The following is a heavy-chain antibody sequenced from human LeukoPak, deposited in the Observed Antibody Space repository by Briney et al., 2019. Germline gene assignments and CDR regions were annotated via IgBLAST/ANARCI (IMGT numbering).Heavy chain of an antibody. CDR3: ARDLAGRFDF. D-gene: IGHD1-26*01. V-gene: IGHV1-3*04. CDR2: ISTGNGNT. Sequence: ASVKVSCKPSGYTFTTYPIYWERQAPGQGLEWMGWISTGNGNTKYSQKFYGRVTITRDTSASTAYMELSSLRSEDTTVYYCARDLAGRFDFWGQGTLVTVSS. CDR1: GYTFTTYP. J-gene: IGHJ4*02.